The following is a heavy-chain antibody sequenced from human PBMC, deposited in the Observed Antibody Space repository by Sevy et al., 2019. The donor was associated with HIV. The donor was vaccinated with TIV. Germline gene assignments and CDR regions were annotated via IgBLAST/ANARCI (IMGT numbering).Heavy chain of an antibody. D-gene: IGHD6-13*01. Sequence: GGSLRLSCAGSGFTFYNYGIHWVRQALGKGLEWVTMISYDGKNENYADSVKGRFTISRDNSKNTVYLQMNSLRPDDTAIYYCAKDRSGSWSVDYWGQGTLVTVSS. CDR2: ISYDGKNE. CDR3: AKDRSGSWSVDY. CDR1: GFTFYNYG. J-gene: IGHJ4*02. V-gene: IGHV3-30*18.